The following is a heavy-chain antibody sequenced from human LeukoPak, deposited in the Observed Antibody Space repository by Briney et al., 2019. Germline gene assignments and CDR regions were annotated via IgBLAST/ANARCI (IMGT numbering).Heavy chain of an antibody. V-gene: IGHV4-38-2*02. J-gene: IGHJ3*02. CDR1: HYSISSGYY. Sequence: PSETLSLTCSVPHYSISSGYYWGWIRQPPGKGLEWIGSMYYSGNTYYNPPLKSRVTISVDTSKNQLSLKLRYVTAADTAVYYCARHSDRLQSGENAFDIWGQGTMVTVSS. D-gene: IGHD2-21*02. CDR2: MYYSGNT. CDR3: ARHSDRLQSGENAFDI.